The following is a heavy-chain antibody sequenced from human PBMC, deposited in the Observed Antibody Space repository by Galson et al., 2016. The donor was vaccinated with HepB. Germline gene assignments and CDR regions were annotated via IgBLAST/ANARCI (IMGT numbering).Heavy chain of an antibody. CDR2: IKSKAEALAP. J-gene: IGHJ1*01. D-gene: IGHD3-16*01. CDR3: SALTPFGIIIMNY. Sequence: SLRLSCAASGFSFKNAWMTWVRQAPGKGLEWVGHIKSKAEALAPEYASPVKGGFSISRDDSQNTLYLQMNSLKTEDTGVYYCSALTPFGIIIMNYWGQGSLVTVSS. CDR1: GFSFKNAW. V-gene: IGHV3-15*01.